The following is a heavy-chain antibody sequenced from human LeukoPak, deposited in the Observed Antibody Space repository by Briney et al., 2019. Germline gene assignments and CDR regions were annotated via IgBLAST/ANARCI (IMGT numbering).Heavy chain of an antibody. CDR1: GFTFSSYW. J-gene: IGHJ6*03. CDR3: ARDGGESSRYFCYYMDV. D-gene: IGHD2/OR15-2a*01. Sequence: PGGSLRLSCAASGFTFSSYWMSWVRQAPGKGPEFVANIKEDGSEKSYVDSVKGRFTISRDNSKNTLYLQMNSLRAEDTAVFYCARDGGESSRYFCYYMDVWGKGTTVTVSS. CDR2: IKEDGSEK. V-gene: IGHV3-7*01.